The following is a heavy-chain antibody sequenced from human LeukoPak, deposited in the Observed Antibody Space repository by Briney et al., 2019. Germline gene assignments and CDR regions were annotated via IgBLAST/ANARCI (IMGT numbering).Heavy chain of an antibody. CDR1: GFTFDDYA. V-gene: IGHV3-43*02. J-gene: IGHJ4*02. CDR3: AKDIPDYYDSSGYFDY. CDR2: ISGDGCST. Sequence: GGSLRLSCAASGFTFDDYAMHWVRQAPGKGLEWVSLISGDGCSTYYADSVKGRFTISRDNSKNSLYLQMNSLRTEDTALYYCAKDIPDYYDSSGYFDYWGQGTLVTVSS. D-gene: IGHD3-22*01.